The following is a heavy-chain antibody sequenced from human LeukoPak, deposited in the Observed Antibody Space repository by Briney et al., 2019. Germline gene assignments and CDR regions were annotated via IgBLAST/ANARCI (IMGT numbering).Heavy chain of an antibody. D-gene: IGHD6-6*01. J-gene: IGHJ4*02. CDR1: GGSISSSSYY. V-gene: IGHV4-39*01. Sequence: SETLSLTCPVSGGSISSSSYYWGWIRQPPGKGLEWIGSIYYSGSTYYNPSLKSRVTISVDTSKNQFSLKLSSVTAADTAVYYCARRVAAPTIWGQGTLVTVSS. CDR3: ARRVAAPTI. CDR2: IYYSGST.